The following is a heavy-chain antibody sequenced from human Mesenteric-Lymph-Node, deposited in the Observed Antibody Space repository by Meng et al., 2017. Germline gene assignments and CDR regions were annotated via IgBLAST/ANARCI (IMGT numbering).Heavy chain of an antibody. V-gene: IGHV6-1*01. CDR3: ARERDSGPNHFDY. D-gene: IGHD5-12*01. J-gene: IGHJ4*01. Sequence: QLQLQASGPGLVKPSETLSLTCAISGDSVSSNSAAWIWIRQSPSRGLEWLGRTYYKSKWYNDYAVSVKRRITINPDTSRNQFSLQLNSVTPEDTAVYFCARERDSGPNHFDYWGQGILVTVSS. CDR2: TYYKSKWYN. CDR1: GDSVSSNSAA.